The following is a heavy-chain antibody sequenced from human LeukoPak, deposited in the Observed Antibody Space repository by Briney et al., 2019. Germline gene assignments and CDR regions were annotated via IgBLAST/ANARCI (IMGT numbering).Heavy chain of an antibody. D-gene: IGHD6-19*01. Sequence: GGSLRLSCAASGFTFSDYYMSWIRQAPGKGLEWVSCISSSGSTIYYADSVKGRFTISRDNAKNSLYLQMNSLRAEDTAVYYCARTAVAGSYYFDYWGQGTLVTVSS. J-gene: IGHJ4*02. CDR1: GFTFSDYY. CDR2: ISSSGSTI. CDR3: ARTAVAGSYYFDY. V-gene: IGHV3-11*01.